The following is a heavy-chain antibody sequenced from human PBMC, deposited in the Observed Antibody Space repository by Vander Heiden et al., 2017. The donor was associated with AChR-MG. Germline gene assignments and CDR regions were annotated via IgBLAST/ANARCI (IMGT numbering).Heavy chain of an antibody. CDR1: GFNFSKYG. J-gene: IGHJ3*02. Sequence: QVQLVESGGGVVQPGRSLRLSCAAPGFNFSKYGMHWVRQAPGKGLEWVAVMSFDGSNIYYGESVRGRFTISRDNSKDTLYLQMNSLRAEDTAVYYCAKVKGGITARFDGFDIWGQGTTVTVSS. CDR2: MSFDGSNI. CDR3: AKVKGGITARFDGFDI. V-gene: IGHV3-30*18. D-gene: IGHD6-6*01.